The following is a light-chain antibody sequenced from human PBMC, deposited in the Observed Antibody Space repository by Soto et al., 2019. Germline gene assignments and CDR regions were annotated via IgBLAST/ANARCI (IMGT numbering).Light chain of an antibody. CDR2: DAS. CDR3: QQYDNLPFT. Sequence: DIQMTQSPSSLSASVGDRGTITCQASQDISNYLNWYQQKPGKAPKVLIYDASNLETGVPPRFSGTGYGKDFTFTISSLEPEEIATYYCQQYDNLPFTFGPGTTVDFK. V-gene: IGKV1-33*01. J-gene: IGKJ3*01. CDR1: QDISNY.